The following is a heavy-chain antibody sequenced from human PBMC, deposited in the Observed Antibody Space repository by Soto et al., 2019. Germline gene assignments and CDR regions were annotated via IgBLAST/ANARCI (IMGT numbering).Heavy chain of an antibody. J-gene: IGHJ5*02. CDR3: ARTDIVTTNWFDP. CDR1: GESFIGYY. D-gene: IGHD5-12*01. CDR2: INHRGST. V-gene: IGHV4-34*02. Sequence: QVHLQQWGAGLLKPSETLSLTCAVYGESFIGYYWTWIRQPPGKGLEWIGEINHRGSTNYNPSLKSRVSXSIDTSKNQFSLKLTSVTAADTSVYYCARTDIVTTNWFDPWGQGTLVTVSS.